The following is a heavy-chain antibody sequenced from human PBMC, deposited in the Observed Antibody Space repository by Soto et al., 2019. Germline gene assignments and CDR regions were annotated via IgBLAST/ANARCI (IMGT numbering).Heavy chain of an antibody. CDR1: GGSFSGYY. V-gene: IGHV4-34*01. Sequence: SETLSLTCAVYGGSFSGYYWIRIRQPPGKGLEWIGEINHSGSTNYNPSLKSRVTISVDTSKNQFSLKLSSVTAADTAVYYCARGFDYGDYAWFDPWGQGTLVTVSS. J-gene: IGHJ5*02. D-gene: IGHD4-17*01. CDR2: INHSGST. CDR3: ARGFDYGDYAWFDP.